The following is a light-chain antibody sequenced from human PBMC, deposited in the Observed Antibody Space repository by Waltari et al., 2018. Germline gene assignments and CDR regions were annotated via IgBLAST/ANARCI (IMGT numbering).Light chain of an antibody. Sequence: EVVMTQSPATLSVSPGERVTLSCRASQSVGYNLAWFQQQPGQAPRLLIYGASTRATYIPDRFSGSWSGTAFTLTISSLQSEDFANYYCQQYNNWQITFGQGTRLDLK. J-gene: IGKJ5*01. CDR3: QQYNNWQIT. V-gene: IGKV3-15*01. CDR2: GAS. CDR1: QSVGYN.